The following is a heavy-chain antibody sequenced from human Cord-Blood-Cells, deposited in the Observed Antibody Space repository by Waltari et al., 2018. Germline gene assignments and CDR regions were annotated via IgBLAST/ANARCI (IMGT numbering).Heavy chain of an antibody. V-gene: IGHV4-39*01. CDR1: GGSISSSGYS. CDR3: ARQLWFGELLFDAFDI. J-gene: IGHJ3*02. Sequence: QLQLQASGPGLVKPSENLSLTCTVSGGSISSSGYSWAWIRQPPGKGLGWIGSIYYSGSTYYNPSLKSRVTISVDTSKNQFSLKLSSVTAADTAVYYCARQLWFGELLFDAFDIWGQGTMVTVSS. D-gene: IGHD3-10*01. CDR2: IYYSGST.